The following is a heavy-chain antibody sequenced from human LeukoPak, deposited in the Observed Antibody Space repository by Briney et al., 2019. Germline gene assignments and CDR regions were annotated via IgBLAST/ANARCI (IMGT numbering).Heavy chain of an antibody. D-gene: IGHD5-18*01. J-gene: IGHJ4*02. Sequence: GGSLRLSCAASGFTFSDYWMSWVRQAPGKGLEWVANIQQDGSEKYCVDSVKGRFTISRDNAKKSLFLQVSSLRGEDTAVYYCARDHGFSYGIDFWGQGTLVTVSS. CDR1: GFTFSDYW. CDR3: ARDHGFSYGIDF. V-gene: IGHV3-7*04. CDR2: IQQDGSEK.